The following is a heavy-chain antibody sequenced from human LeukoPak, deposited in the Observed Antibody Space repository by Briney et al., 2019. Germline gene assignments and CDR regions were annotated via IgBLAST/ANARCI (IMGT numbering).Heavy chain of an antibody. CDR1: GCTISSSY. CDR2: ISYSGST. D-gene: IGHD4-11*01. J-gene: IGHJ5*02. CDR3: ARDLATVTPRWGWFVP. V-gene: IGHV4-59*01. Sequence: SETLTLTCTVSGCTISSSYWSWIRQPPGKGLEWMGYISYSGSTNYNASLKSRVTISVDTSKNHFSLRLTSVAAADTAVYYCARDLATVTPRWGWFVPWGQGTLVSVS.